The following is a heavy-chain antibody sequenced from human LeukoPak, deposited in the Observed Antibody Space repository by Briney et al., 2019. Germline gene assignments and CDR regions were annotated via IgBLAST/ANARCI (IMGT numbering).Heavy chain of an antibody. V-gene: IGHV1-2*02. Sequence: ASVKVSRKASGYTFTGYYMHWVRQAPGQGLEWMGWINPNSGGTNYAQKFQGRVTMTRDTSISTAYMELSRLRSDDTAVYYCARDAGYSGYDSRVDYWGQGNLVTVSS. J-gene: IGHJ4*02. D-gene: IGHD5-12*01. CDR1: GYTFTGYY. CDR2: INPNSGGT. CDR3: ARDAGYSGYDSRVDY.